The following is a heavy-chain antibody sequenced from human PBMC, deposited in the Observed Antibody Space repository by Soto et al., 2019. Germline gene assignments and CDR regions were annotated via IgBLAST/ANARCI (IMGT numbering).Heavy chain of an antibody. CDR2: ISGSGGST. Sequence: EVQLLESGGGLVQPGGSLRLSCAASGFTFSSYAMSWVRQAPGKGLEWVSAISGSGGSTYYADSVKGRFTISRDNSKNRLYLQMNSLRAEDTAVYYCAKHTSAHYYGMDVWGQGTTVTVSS. V-gene: IGHV3-23*01. CDR3: AKHTSAHYYGMDV. J-gene: IGHJ6*02. CDR1: GFTFSSYA.